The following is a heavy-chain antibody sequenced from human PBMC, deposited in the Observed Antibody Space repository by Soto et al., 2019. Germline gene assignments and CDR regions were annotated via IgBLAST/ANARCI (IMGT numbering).Heavy chain of an antibody. J-gene: IGHJ4*02. V-gene: IGHV3-66*01. CDR3: ATLTKYDILTGFYPC. Sequence: SGGSLRLSCAASGFTVNSNYMSWVRQAPGKGLEWVSVIYSDGSTYYADSAKGRFIISRDNSNNTLYFQMNSLRAEDTAVYYCATLTKYDILTGFYPCWGQGTLVTVSS. CDR1: GFTVNSNY. D-gene: IGHD3-9*01. CDR2: IYSDGST.